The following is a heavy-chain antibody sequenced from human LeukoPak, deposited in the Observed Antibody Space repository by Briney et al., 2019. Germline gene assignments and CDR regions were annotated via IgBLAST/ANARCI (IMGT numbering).Heavy chain of an antibody. D-gene: IGHD1-26*01. CDR2: TSSSSSYI. CDR1: GFTFSSYS. CDR3: ARGGGATHFLEYFQH. J-gene: IGHJ1*01. V-gene: IGHV3-21*01. Sequence: PGGSLRLSCAASGFTFSSYSMNWVRQAPGKGLEWVSSTSSSSSYIYYADSVKGRFTISRDNAKNSLYLQMNSLRAEDTAVYYCARGGGATHFLEYFQHWGQGTLVTVSS.